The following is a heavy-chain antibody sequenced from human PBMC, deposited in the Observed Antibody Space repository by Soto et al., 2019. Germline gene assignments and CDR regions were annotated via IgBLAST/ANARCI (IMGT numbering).Heavy chain of an antibody. V-gene: IGHV3-33*01. CDR3: ASSNIAAVGFYYYALDV. D-gene: IGHD6-13*01. Sequence: PGGSLRLSCAASGFTFSTYGMHWVRQAPGKGLEWVALIWSDGTNKYYADSVKGRFTISRDNSKNSLYLQMNSLRAEDTAVYYCASSNIAAVGFYYYALDVWGQGTTVTVSS. CDR2: IWSDGTNK. CDR1: GFTFSTYG. J-gene: IGHJ6*02.